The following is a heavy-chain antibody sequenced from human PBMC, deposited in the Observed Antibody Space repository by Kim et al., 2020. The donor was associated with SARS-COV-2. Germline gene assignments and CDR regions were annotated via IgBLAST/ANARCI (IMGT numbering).Heavy chain of an antibody. CDR1: GYTFTSYA. V-gene: IGHV1-3*01. Sequence: ASVKVSCMASGYTFTSYAMHWVRQAPGQRLEWMGWINAGNGNTKYSQKFQGRVTITRDTSASTAYMELSSLRSEDTAVYYCARGVNMMVLLAWFDPWGQGTLVTVSS. D-gene: IGHD3-10*01. CDR3: ARGVNMMVLLAWFDP. J-gene: IGHJ5*02. CDR2: INAGNGNT.